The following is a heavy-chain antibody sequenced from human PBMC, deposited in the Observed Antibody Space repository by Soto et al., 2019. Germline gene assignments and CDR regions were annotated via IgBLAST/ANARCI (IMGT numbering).Heavy chain of an antibody. Sequence: PSETLSLTCTVSGGSISSYYWSWIRQPPGKGLEWIGYIYYSGSTNYNPSLKSRVTISVDTSKNQFSLKLSSVTAADTAVYYCACSFSRVSHWFDPWRQVNLVTVSA. CDR1: GGSISSYY. CDR2: IYYSGST. J-gene: IGHJ5*02. CDR3: ACSFSRVSHWFDP. V-gene: IGHV4-59*01. D-gene: IGHD6-6*01.